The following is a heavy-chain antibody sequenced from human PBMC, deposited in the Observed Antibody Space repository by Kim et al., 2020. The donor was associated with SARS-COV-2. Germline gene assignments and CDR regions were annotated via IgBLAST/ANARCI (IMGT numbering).Heavy chain of an antibody. V-gene: IGHV3-11*06. J-gene: IGHJ6*02. CDR2: ISSSSSYT. Sequence: GGSLRLSCAASGFTFSDYYMSWIRQAPGKGLEWVSYISSSSSYTNYADSVKGRFTISRDNAKNSLYLQMNSLRAEDTAVYYCARADYDFWSGHYYGMDVWGQGTTVTVSS. CDR1: GFTFSDYY. D-gene: IGHD3-3*01. CDR3: ARADYDFWSGHYYGMDV.